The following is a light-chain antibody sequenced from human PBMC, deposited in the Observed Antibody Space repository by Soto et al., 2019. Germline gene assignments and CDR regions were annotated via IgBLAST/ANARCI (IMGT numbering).Light chain of an antibody. CDR2: GAS. Sequence: EVVMTQSPATLSVSQGERATLSCRASQSVNSNLAWYQQKIGQAPRLLIYGASTRATGIPVRFSGSGSGTQFTLTISSLQSEDFAVYYCQQYNNWPRTFGQGTKVDIK. CDR3: QQYNNWPRT. V-gene: IGKV3-15*01. J-gene: IGKJ1*01. CDR1: QSVNSN.